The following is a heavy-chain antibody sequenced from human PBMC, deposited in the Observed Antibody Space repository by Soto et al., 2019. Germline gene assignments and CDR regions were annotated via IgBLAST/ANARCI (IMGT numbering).Heavy chain of an antibody. CDR2: VYYTGST. V-gene: IGHV4-59*01. Sequence: PSETLSLTCSVSGGSISGSYWSWIRQSPGKGLEWLGYVYYTGSTNYSPSLRSRVSISVDTSKNEFSLRPSSVTAADTAVYFCARSVAVPGAHIDYWGQGTQVTSPQ. J-gene: IGHJ4*02. D-gene: IGHD6-19*01. CDR1: GGSISGSY. CDR3: ARSVAVPGAHIDY.